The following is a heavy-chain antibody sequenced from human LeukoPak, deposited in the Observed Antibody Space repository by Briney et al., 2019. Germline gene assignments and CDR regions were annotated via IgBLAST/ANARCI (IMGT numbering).Heavy chain of an antibody. D-gene: IGHD4-17*01. CDR1: GGSISSGSYY. Sequence: PSETLSLTCTVSGGSISSGSYYWSWIRQPAGKGLEWIGRIYTSGSTNYNPSLTSRVTISLDTSKSQFSLKLSSVTAADTAVYYCARTHDYGDYPTTYFDYWGQGTLVTVSS. CDR3: ARTHDYGDYPTTYFDY. CDR2: IYTSGST. V-gene: IGHV4-61*02. J-gene: IGHJ4*02.